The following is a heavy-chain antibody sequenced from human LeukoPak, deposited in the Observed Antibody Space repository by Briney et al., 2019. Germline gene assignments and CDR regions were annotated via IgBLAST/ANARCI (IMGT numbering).Heavy chain of an antibody. CDR1: GGSISSGDYY. J-gene: IGHJ3*02. Sequence: SQTLSLTCTVSGGSISSGDYYWRWIRQPPGKGLEWIVYIYYSGSTYYNPSLKSRVTISVDTSKNQFSLKLSSVTAADTAVYYCARAPGSSSWYKRDAFDIWGQGTMVTVSS. D-gene: IGHD6-13*01. V-gene: IGHV4-30-4*08. CDR2: IYYSGST. CDR3: ARAPGSSSWYKRDAFDI.